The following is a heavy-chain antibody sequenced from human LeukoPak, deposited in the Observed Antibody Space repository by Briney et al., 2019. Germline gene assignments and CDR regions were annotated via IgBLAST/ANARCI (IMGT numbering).Heavy chain of an antibody. Sequence: SETLSLTCTVSGGSISSSSYYWAWIRQPPGKGLEWIGNIFYSGSTYYNPSLKSRVTISVDTSKNQFSLKLSSVTAADTAVYYCARNAVPGYFDYWGQGTLVTVSS. CDR2: IFYSGST. D-gene: IGHD3-10*01. CDR1: GGSISSSSYY. J-gene: IGHJ4*02. V-gene: IGHV4-39*01. CDR3: ARNAVPGYFDY.